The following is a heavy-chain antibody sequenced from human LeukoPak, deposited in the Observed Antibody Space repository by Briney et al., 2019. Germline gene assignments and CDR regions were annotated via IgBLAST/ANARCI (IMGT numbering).Heavy chain of an antibody. Sequence: GSLRLSCAASGFTFSSYGMHWVRQAPGKGLEWVAVISYDGSNKYYADSVKGRFTISRDNSKNTLYLQMNSLRAEDTAVYYCAKDPSPGYDDYGDYELWFDYWGQGTLVTVSS. CDR1: GFTFSSYG. CDR3: AKDPSPGYDDYGDYELWFDY. CDR2: ISYDGSNK. V-gene: IGHV3-30*18. J-gene: IGHJ4*02. D-gene: IGHD4-17*01.